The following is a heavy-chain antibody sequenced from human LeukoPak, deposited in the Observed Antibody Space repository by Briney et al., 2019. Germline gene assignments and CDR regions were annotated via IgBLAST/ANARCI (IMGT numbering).Heavy chain of an antibody. CDR2: IDSSSSTI. V-gene: IGHV3-48*01. J-gene: IGHJ3*01. CDR1: GFTFSSFS. CDR3: ARRQGDGFDV. Sequence: GGSLRLSCAASGFTFSSFSMNWVRQAPGKGLEWVSYIDSSSSTIYYADSVKGRFTISRDNAKNSLFLQMNSLRAEDTAVYYCARRQGDGFDVWGQGTMVTVSS.